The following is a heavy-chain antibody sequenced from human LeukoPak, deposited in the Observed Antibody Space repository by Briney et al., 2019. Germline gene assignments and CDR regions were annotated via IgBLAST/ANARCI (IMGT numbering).Heavy chain of an antibody. Sequence: PSETLSLTCTVSGGSISSRDFYWGWIRQPPGKGLEWIGTIFYSGNTYYNPSLKSRVSISVDTSKNQFSLKLSSVTAADTAVYYCARSYYYDSSGPCGYWGQGTLVTVSS. CDR3: ARSYYYDSSGPCGY. J-gene: IGHJ4*02. V-gene: IGHV4-39*07. D-gene: IGHD3-22*01. CDR2: IFYSGNT. CDR1: GGSISSRDFY.